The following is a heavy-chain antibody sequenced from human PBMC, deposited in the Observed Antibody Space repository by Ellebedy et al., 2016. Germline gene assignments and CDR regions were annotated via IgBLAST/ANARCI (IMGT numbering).Heavy chain of an antibody. CDR3: AMQTGTTSDFDY. CDR2: IDPEDEET. J-gene: IGHJ4*02. CDR1: GYTLTELS. Sequence: ASVKVSCKVSGYTLTELSMHWVRQAPGKGLEWMGGIDPEDEETSYAQKFQGRVTMTEDTSTDTAYMQLSSLTSEDTAVYFCAMQTGTTSDFDYWGQGTLVTVSA. V-gene: IGHV1-24*01. D-gene: IGHD1-7*01.